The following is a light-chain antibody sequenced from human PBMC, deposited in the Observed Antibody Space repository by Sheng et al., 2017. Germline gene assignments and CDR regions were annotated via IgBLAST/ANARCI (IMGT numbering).Light chain of an antibody. CDR2: GTS. Sequence: MVLTQSPATLSVSPGQRAILSCRASQSVSGNLAWYQQKPGQAPRLLMYGTSTRAAGVPARFSGSGSGTEFTLTISSLQSEDFAVYFCHHYDHWPLFGQGTRLEIK. CDR3: HHYDHWPL. V-gene: IGKV3-15*01. CDR1: QSVSGN. J-gene: IGKJ5*01.